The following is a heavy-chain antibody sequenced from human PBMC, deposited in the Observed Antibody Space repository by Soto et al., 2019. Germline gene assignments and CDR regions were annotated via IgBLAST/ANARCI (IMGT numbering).Heavy chain of an antibody. CDR1: GYTFTSYG. V-gene: IGHV1-18*01. J-gene: IGHJ4*02. Sequence: ASVKVSCKASGYTFTSYGLSWVRQAPGQGLEWMGWISPYNGNTNYAQKLQGRVTMTTDTSTSTAYLELRSLRSDDTAVYYCARGGEQLVPYDYWGQGTLVTVSS. CDR2: ISPYNGNT. D-gene: IGHD6-13*01. CDR3: ARGGEQLVPYDY.